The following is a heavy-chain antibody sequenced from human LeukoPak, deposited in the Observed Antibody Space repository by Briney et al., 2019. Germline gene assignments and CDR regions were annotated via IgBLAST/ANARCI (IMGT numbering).Heavy chain of an antibody. J-gene: IGHJ3*02. V-gene: IGHV3-23*01. CDR2: YSGSGGST. CDR1: VFLFSIYA. CDR3: AKESTMVRVPGDDAFDI. D-gene: IGHD3-10*01. Sequence: GVSLRLSCAASVFLFSIYAIRGLRSSPGRGVEGVSAYSGSGGSTYYADTVKGRFTISRDNTKNTLYLQMNSLRAENTAVYYCAKESTMVRVPGDDAFDIWGQGTMVTVSS.